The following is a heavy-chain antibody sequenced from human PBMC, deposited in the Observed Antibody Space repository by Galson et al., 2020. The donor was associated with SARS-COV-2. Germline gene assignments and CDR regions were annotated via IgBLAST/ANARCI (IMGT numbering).Heavy chain of an antibody. CDR2: IYSNGDT. CDR1: GGSIRSFY. V-gene: IGHV4-59*08. D-gene: IGHD3-16*01. Sequence: ASETLFLTCSVSGGSIRSFYWTWIRQPPGKGLEWIGSIYSNGDTSYNTSLHSRVTISRDTYNNQFSLRLTSVAAADTAIYYCARLAADSIEGPRWWETTDYESYGMDVWGRGTTVTVSS. J-gene: IGHJ6*02. CDR3: ARLAADSIEGPRWWETTDYESYGMDV.